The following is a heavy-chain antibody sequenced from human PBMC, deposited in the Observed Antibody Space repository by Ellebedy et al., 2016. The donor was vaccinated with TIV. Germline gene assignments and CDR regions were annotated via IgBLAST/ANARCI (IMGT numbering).Heavy chain of an antibody. CDR1: GYTFTGYY. Sequence: AASVKVSCKASGYTFTGYYMHWVRQAPGQGLEWMGWINPNSGGTNYAQKFQGRVTMTRDTSISTAYMELSRLRSDDTAVYYCAREGVAGTHDAFDIWGQGTMISVSS. J-gene: IGHJ3*02. CDR2: INPNSGGT. V-gene: IGHV1-2*02. CDR3: AREGVAGTHDAFDI. D-gene: IGHD6-19*01.